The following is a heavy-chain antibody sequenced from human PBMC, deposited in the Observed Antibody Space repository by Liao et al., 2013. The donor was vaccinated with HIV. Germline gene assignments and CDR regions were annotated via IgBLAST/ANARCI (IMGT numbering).Heavy chain of an antibody. V-gene: IGHV4-4*07. CDR3: ARLPSQREPRFDI. CDR2: LYTSGST. CDR1: GGSVTTYY. J-gene: IGHJ4*02. D-gene: IGHD6-25*01. Sequence: QVQLQESGPGLVKPSETLSLTCTVSGGSVTTYYWSWIRQPAGKGLEWIGRLYTSGSTDYNPSLESRVTMSVDTSKNQFSLKLTSVTAADTAVYYCARLPSQREPRFDIWGQGALVTVSS.